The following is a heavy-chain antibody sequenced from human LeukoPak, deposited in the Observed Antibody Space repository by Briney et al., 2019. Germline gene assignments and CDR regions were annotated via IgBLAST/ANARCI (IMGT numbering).Heavy chain of an antibody. CDR1: GFNFNDHG. CDR3: VRWKGKYDAVAGYSMGPLDH. D-gene: IGHD6-19*01. CDR2: VSRDGTLQ. V-gene: IGHV3-30*03. J-gene: IGHJ4*02. Sequence: GGSLRLSCAASGFNFNDHGMHWVRQAPGTGLEWVAVVSRDGTLQYYADSVKGRFTISRDNSKNTVDLQMNFLRDEDTAIYYCVRWKGKYDAVAGYSMGPLDHWGQGSLVTVSS.